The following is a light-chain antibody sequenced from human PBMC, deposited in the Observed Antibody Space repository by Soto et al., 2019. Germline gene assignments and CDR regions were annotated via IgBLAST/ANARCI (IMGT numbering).Light chain of an antibody. CDR3: CSYAGSSSVV. CDR1: SSDVGGYNY. Sequence: QSALTQPRSVSGSPGQSVTISCTRTSSDVGGYNYVSWYQQHPGKAPKLMIYDVSKRPSGVPDRFSGSKSGNTASLTISGLQAEDEADYYCCSYAGSSSVVFGGGTKVTVL. V-gene: IGLV2-11*01. CDR2: DVS. J-gene: IGLJ2*01.